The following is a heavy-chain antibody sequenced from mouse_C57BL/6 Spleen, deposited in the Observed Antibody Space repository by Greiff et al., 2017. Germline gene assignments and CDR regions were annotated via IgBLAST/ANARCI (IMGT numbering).Heavy chain of an antibody. V-gene: IGHV1-69*01. D-gene: IGHD2-5*01. CDR2: IDPSDSYT. Sequence: QVQLQQPGAELVMPGASVKLSCKASGYTFTSYWMHWVKQRPGQGLEWIGEIDPSDSYTNYNQKFKGKSTLTVDKSSSTAYMQLSSLTSEDSAVYYCARVYYSNSSYWYFDVWGTGTTVTVSS. J-gene: IGHJ1*03. CDR3: ARVYYSNSSYWYFDV. CDR1: GYTFTSYW.